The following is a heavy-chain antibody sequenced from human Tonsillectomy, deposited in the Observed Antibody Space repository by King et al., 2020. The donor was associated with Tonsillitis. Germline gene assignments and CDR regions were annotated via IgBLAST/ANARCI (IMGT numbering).Heavy chain of an antibody. CDR1: GGTLSNYT. D-gene: IGHD2-8*01. J-gene: IGHJ6*03. Sequence: VQLVESGAEVKKPGSSVKVSCKASGGTLSNYTISWVRQAPGQGLELMGGIIPICGIAKYAQKFQGRVAITADESTTTAYMELSSLRSEDTAVYYCARDRRDCTNGVCSYAYYYYMDVWGKGTTVTVSS. V-gene: IGHV1-69*01. CDR3: ARDRRDCTNGVCSYAYYYYMDV. CDR2: IIPICGIA.